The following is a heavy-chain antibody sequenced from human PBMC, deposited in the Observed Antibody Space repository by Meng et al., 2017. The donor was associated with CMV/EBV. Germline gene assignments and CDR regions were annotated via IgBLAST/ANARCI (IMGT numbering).Heavy chain of an antibody. Sequence: SVFTFSNSWMHWVRQAPGKGLVWVSRINSDGSSTSYADSVKGRFTISRDNAKNTLYLHMNSLRAEDTAVYYCARERANYYDSSGYYGYWGQGTLVTVSS. CDR1: VFTFSNSW. J-gene: IGHJ4*02. CDR3: ARERANYYDSSGYYGY. D-gene: IGHD3-22*01. CDR2: INSDGSST. V-gene: IGHV3-74*01.